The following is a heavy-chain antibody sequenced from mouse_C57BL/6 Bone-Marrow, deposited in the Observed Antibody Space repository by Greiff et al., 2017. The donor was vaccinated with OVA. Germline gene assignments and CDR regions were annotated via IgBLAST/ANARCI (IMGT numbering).Heavy chain of an antibody. V-gene: IGHV5-12*01. D-gene: IGHD1-1*01. J-gene: IGHJ4*01. CDR1: GFTFSDYY. CDR2: ISNGGGST. CDR3: ARHGYGSSQPYYAMDY. Sequence: EVQLVESGGGLVQPGGSLKLSCAASGFTFSDYYMYWVRQTPEKRLEWVAYISNGGGSTYYPDTVKGRFTISRDNAKNTLYLQMSRLKSEDTAMYYCARHGYGSSQPYYAMDYWGQGTSVTVSS.